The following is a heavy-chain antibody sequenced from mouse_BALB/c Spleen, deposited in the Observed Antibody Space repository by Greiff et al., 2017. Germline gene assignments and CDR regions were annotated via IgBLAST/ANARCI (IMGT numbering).Heavy chain of an antibody. J-gene: IGHJ4*01. CDR3: TRRSGTYAMDY. V-gene: IGHV1-15*01. Sequence: VKLQESGAELVRPGASVTLSCKASGYTFTDYEMHWVKQTPVHGLEWIGAIDPETGGTAYNQKFKGKATLTADKSSSTAYMELRSLTSEDSAVYYCTRRSGTYAMDYWGQGTSVTVSS. CDR1: GYTFTDYE. CDR2: IDPETGGT. D-gene: IGHD3-3*01.